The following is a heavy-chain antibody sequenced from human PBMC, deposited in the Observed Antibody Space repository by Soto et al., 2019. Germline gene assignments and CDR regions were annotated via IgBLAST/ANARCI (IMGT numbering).Heavy chain of an antibody. CDR1: GYTFTSYA. CDR3: ATDDYDSSGYYYNCFDP. J-gene: IGHJ5*02. D-gene: IGHD3-22*01. Sequence: ASVKVSCKASGYTFTSYAMHWVRQAPGQRLEWMGWINAGNGNTKYLQKFQGRVTITRDTSASTAYMELSSLRSDDTAVYYCATDDYDSSGYYYNCFDPWGQGTLVTVSS. V-gene: IGHV1-3*01. CDR2: INAGNGNT.